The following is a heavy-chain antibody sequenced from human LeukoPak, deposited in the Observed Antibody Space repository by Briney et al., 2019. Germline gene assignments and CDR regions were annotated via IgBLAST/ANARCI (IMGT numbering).Heavy chain of an antibody. D-gene: IGHD7-27*01. CDR1: GFTFSTSA. CDR2: ISGSGVT. Sequence: QPGRSLRLSCAASGFTFSTSAMTWVRQAPGKGLEWVSGISGSGVTDYADSVKGRFTISRDNSKNTLYLQMNSLRAEDTAVYYCAKDLNWGGRWGQGTLVTVSS. CDR3: AKDLNWGGR. V-gene: IGHV3-23*01. J-gene: IGHJ4*02.